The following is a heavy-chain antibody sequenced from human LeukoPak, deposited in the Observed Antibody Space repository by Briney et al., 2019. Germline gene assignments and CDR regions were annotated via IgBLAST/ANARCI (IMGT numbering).Heavy chain of an antibody. CDR1: GGSISGYY. CDR2: IYYSGST. V-gene: IGHV4-59*08. J-gene: IGHJ5*02. D-gene: IGHD2-21*02. CDR3: AKQVTGKSWFDP. Sequence: SETLSLTCTVSGGSISGYYWSWVRQTPGRGLEWIGSIYYSGSTNYNPSLKSRVAISVDTSRNHFSLKLSSVTAADTAVYYCAKQVTGKSWFDPWGQGTLVTVSS.